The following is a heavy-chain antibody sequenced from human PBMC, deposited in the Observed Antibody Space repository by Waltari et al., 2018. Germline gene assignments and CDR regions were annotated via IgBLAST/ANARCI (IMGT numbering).Heavy chain of an antibody. Sequence: QLQLQESGPGLVKPSETLSLTCSVSGASISSSNYYWGWIRQPPGKGLEWIGSMFTGWSTYYNPYLKSRVTIAVDTSKNQFSLRLNSVTAAETAIYYCARHGYSGGWFDPWGQGTLVTVSS. D-gene: IGHD4-17*01. CDR2: MFTGWST. V-gene: IGHV4-39*01. CDR3: ARHGYSGGWFDP. CDR1: GASISSSNYY. J-gene: IGHJ5*02.